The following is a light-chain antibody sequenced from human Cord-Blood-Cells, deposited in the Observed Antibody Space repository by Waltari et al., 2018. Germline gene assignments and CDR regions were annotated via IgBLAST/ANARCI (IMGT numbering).Light chain of an antibody. CDR2: EGS. Sequence: QSALPQPASVSGSPGQSITISCSGTSSDVGSYNLVSWYQQHPGKAPKLMIYEGSKRPSVVSNRFSGSKSGNTASLTISGLQAEDEADYYCCSYAGSSTWVFGGGTKLTVL. J-gene: IGLJ3*02. CDR3: CSYAGSSTWV. V-gene: IGLV2-23*01. CDR1: SSDVGSYNL.